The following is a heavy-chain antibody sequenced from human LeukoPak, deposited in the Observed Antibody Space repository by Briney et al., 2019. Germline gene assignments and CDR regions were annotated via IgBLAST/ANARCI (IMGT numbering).Heavy chain of an antibody. CDR1: GYNFINLW. CDR3: ARYCSGSSCFRYGMDV. CDR2: IYPVDSEN. J-gene: IGHJ6*02. D-gene: IGHD2-15*01. V-gene: IGHV5-51*01. Sequence: GESLKISCKGSGYNFINLWIGWVRQMPGKGLEWIQIIYPVDSENRYSPSFQGQVTISDDKSISSAYLQWSSLKASDTAMYYCARYCSGSSCFRYGMDVWGQGTTVTVSS.